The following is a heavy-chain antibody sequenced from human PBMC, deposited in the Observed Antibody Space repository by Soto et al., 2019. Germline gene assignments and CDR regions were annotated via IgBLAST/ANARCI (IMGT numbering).Heavy chain of an antibody. Sequence: SETLSLTCTVSGGSISSSSYYWGWIRQPPGKGLEWIGSIYYSGSTYYNPSLKSRVTISVDTSKNQFSLKLSSVTAADTAVYYCARQLQDDYGDYDRLDYWGQGTLVTVSS. D-gene: IGHD4-17*01. CDR2: IYYSGST. CDR1: GGSISSSSYY. V-gene: IGHV4-39*01. CDR3: ARQLQDDYGDYDRLDY. J-gene: IGHJ4*02.